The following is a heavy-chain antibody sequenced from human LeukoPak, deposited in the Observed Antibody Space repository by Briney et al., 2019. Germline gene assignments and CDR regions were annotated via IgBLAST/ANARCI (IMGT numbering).Heavy chain of an antibody. J-gene: IGHJ4*02. V-gene: IGHV1-18*01. CDR1: GYTFTSYG. CDR3: ARGAYYYDSSGYYQVLKDIDY. Sequence: ASVKVSCKASGYTFTSYGISWVRQAPGQGLEWMGWISAYNGNTNCAQKLQGRVTMTTDTSTSTAYMELRSLRSDDTAVHYCARGAYYYDSSGYYQVLKDIDYWGQGTLVTVSS. D-gene: IGHD3-22*01. CDR2: ISAYNGNT.